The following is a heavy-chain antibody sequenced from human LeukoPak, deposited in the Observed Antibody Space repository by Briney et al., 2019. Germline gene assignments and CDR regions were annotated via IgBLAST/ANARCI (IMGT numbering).Heavy chain of an antibody. J-gene: IGHJ4*02. V-gene: IGHV3-48*03. Sequence: GGSLRLSCAASGFAFSVYEMYWVRQAPGKGLEWISYISSSGATRYYADSVKGRFTISRDNAYNSLFLQMYSLRAEDTAVYYCATLTVASTFDYWGQGTPVTVSS. CDR1: GFAFSVYE. CDR2: ISSSGATR. D-gene: IGHD4-11*01. CDR3: ATLTVASTFDY.